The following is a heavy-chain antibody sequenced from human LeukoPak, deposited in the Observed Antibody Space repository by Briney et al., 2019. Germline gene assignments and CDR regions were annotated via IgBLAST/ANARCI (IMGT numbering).Heavy chain of an antibody. D-gene: IGHD6-6*01. CDR1: GFTFDDYG. CDR3: ARATSSSGYYYYYMDV. CDR2: ITWNGGST. J-gene: IGHJ6*03. V-gene: IGHV3-20*04. Sequence: GGSLRLSWAAYGFTFDDYGMSWVRQAPGKGLEWVSGITWNGGSTGYADSVKGRFTISRDNAKNSLYLQMNSLRNEDTALYYCARATSSSGYYYYYMDVWGKGTTVTVSS.